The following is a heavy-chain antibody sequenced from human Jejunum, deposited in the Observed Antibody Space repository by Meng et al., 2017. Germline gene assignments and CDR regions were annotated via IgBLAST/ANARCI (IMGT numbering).Heavy chain of an antibody. CDR2: VSTDGTIT. CDR1: GFTFSSHW. Sequence: EVKLGGSGGGLVQPGGSLRLSCAASGFTFSSHWMHWVRQAPGKGLVWLSRVSTDGTITNYADSVKGRFTISRDNAKDTVFLEMNSLRVEDTAVYYCASDRITDWGQGTLVTVSS. J-gene: IGHJ1*01. CDR3: ASDRITD. D-gene: IGHD3-16*01. V-gene: IGHV3-74*01.